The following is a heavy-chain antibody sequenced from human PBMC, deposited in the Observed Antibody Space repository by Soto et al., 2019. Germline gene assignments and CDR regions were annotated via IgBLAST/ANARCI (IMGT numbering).Heavy chain of an antibody. V-gene: IGHV4-61*03. CDR3: ARLEVGLDY. Sequence: QVQLQESGPGLVKPSETLSLTCSVSGGSVSSGSYYWSWIRQSPEKGLEWIGYIYYTGGTKYNPSLASRVTISGDTSRNHFSLKLTSVTAADTAVYYCARLEVGLDYWGQGVLVTVSS. J-gene: IGHJ4*02. D-gene: IGHD2-2*01. CDR1: GGSVSSGSYY. CDR2: IYYTGGT.